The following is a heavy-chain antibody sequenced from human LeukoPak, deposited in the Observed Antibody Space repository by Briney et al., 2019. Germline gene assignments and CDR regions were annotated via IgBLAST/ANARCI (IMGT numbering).Heavy chain of an antibody. CDR1: GYTFTSYA. V-gene: IGHV1-2*02. CDR2: INPNSGGT. CDR3: ARDGGPSGSYSDY. Sequence: ASVKVSCTASGYTFTSYAMNWVRQAPGQGLEWMGWINPNSGGTNYAQKFQGRVTMTRDTSISTAYMELSRLRSDDTAVYYCARDGGPSGSYSDYWGQGTLVTVSS. D-gene: IGHD1-26*01. J-gene: IGHJ4*02.